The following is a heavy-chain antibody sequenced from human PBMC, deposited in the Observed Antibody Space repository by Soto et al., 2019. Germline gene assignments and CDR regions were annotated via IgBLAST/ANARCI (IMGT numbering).Heavy chain of an antibody. Sequence: EVPLVESGGGLVQPGGSLRLSCAASGFTFSSYWMHWVRQAPGKGLVWVSRINSDGTSTSYADSVKGRFTISRDNAKNTLYLQMDSLRAEDTAVYYCASDDYSNHFFTYWGQGTLVTVFS. CDR1: GFTFSSYW. J-gene: IGHJ4*02. V-gene: IGHV3-74*01. CDR3: ASDDYSNHFFTY. CDR2: INSDGTST. D-gene: IGHD4-4*01.